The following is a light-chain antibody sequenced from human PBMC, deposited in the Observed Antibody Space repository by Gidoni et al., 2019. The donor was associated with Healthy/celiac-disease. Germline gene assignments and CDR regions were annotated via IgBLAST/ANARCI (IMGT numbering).Light chain of an antibody. V-gene: IGLV1-44*01. J-gene: IGLJ3*02. Sequence: GQRGTISCSGSSSNNGSNTVNWYQQLPGTAPKLLIYSNNQRPSGVPDRVSGSKSGPSASLAISGLQSEDEADYYCAAWDDSLNRVFGGGTKLTVL. CDR1: SSNNGSNT. CDR2: SNN. CDR3: AAWDDSLNRV.